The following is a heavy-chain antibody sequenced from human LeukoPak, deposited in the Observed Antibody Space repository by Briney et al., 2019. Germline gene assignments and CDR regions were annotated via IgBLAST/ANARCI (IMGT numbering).Heavy chain of an antibody. CDR2: INTNTGNP. J-gene: IGHJ6*02. Sequence: ASVKVSCKASGYTFTSYAMNWVRQAPGQGLEWMGWINTNTGNPTYAQGFTGRFVFSLDTSVSTAYLQIGSLKAEDTAVYYCARVGRTAAYYYYYGMDVWGQGTTVTVSS. CDR3: ARVGRTAAYYYYYGMDV. D-gene: IGHD6-13*01. V-gene: IGHV7-4-1*01. CDR1: GYTFTSYA.